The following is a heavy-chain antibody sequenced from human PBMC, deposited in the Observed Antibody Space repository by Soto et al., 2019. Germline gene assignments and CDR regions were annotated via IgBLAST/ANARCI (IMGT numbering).Heavy chain of an antibody. Sequence: QVQLVQSGAEVKKPGASVKVSCKASGYTFTSYYMHWVRQAPGQGLEWMGIINPSGGSTSYAQKFQGRVNMTRDKSTSTVYMELSSLRSEDTAVYYCARGPPLGDCSGSSCYGALFDYWGQGTLVTVSS. D-gene: IGHD2-15*01. CDR3: ARGPPLGDCSGSSCYGALFDY. CDR1: GYTFTSYY. V-gene: IGHV1-46*01. J-gene: IGHJ4*02. CDR2: INPSGGST.